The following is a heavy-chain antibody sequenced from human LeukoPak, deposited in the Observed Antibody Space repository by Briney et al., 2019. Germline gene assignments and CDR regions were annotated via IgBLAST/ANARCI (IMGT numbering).Heavy chain of an antibody. V-gene: IGHV3-33*01. D-gene: IGHD3-10*01. CDR3: ARGHYGSGIHQGAFDI. Sequence: GGSLRLSRAASGLTFSTYGMHWVRQAPGKGLEWVAVIWYDGSKTDYADSVKGRFTISRDNSKNTVYLQMNSLRAEDTAVYYCARGHYGSGIHQGAFDIWGQGTIVTVSS. J-gene: IGHJ3*02. CDR2: IWYDGSKT. CDR1: GLTFSTYG.